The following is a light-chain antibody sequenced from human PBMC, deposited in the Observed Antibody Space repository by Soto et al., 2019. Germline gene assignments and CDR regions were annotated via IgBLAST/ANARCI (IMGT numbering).Light chain of an antibody. V-gene: IGLV1-40*01. CDR3: QSYDSSLSGSV. J-gene: IGLJ3*02. CDR2: GNS. CDR1: SSNIGAGYD. Sequence: QSVLTQPPSVSGAPGQRVTISCTGSSSNIGAGYDVHWYQQLPGTAPKLLIYGNSNRPSGVPDRFSGSKSGTSASLAITGLQAEDEADYYCQSYDSSLSGSVFGGGNNLTVL.